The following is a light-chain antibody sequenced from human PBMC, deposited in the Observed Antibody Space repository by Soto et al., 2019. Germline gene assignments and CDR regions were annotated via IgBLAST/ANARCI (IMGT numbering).Light chain of an antibody. V-gene: IGKV1-16*02. Sequence: DIQMTQSPSSLSVSVGDRVTITCRASQRVGKYLAWFQQKPGRAPESLIYDISTLQSGVPSKFSGSGSGTDFTLTINSLQPEYSATYYCQQYHTYPRTFGQGTRLEIK. J-gene: IGKJ5*01. CDR1: QRVGKY. CDR3: QQYHTYPRT. CDR2: DIS.